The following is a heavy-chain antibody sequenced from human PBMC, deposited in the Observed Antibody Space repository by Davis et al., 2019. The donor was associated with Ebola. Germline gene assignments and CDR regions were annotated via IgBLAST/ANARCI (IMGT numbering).Heavy chain of an antibody. CDR2: IIPIFGTA. V-gene: IGHV1-69*13. J-gene: IGHJ6*02. CDR3: ARDSSFYSSSPYYGMDV. D-gene: IGHD6-6*01. CDR1: GGTFSSYV. Sequence: AASVKVSCKASGGTFSSYVISWVRQAPGQGLEWMGGIIPIFGTANYTQKFQGRVTITADESTSTAYMELSSLRSEDTAVYYCARDSSFYSSSPYYGMDVWGQGTTVTVSS.